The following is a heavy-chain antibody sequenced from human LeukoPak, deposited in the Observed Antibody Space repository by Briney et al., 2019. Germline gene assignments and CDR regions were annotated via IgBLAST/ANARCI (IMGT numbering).Heavy chain of an antibody. J-gene: IGHJ6*02. Sequence: SETLSLTCAVYGGSFSGYYWSWIRQPPGKGLEWIGEINHSGSTNYNPSLKSRFTISVDTSKNQFSLTLSSVTAADTAVYYCARENCSGNRCSAGYYYYGMDVWGQGTTVTVSS. D-gene: IGHD2-15*01. CDR2: INHSGST. CDR1: GGSFSGYY. V-gene: IGHV4-34*01. CDR3: ARENCSGNRCSAGYYYYGMDV.